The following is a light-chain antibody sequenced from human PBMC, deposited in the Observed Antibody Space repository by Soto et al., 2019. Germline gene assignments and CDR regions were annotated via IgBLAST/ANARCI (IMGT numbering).Light chain of an antibody. V-gene: IGKV1-39*01. Sequence: DIQMTQSPSSLSASVGDRVTITCRASQSISSYLNWYQQKPGKAPKLLIYAASSLQSGVPSRFSGSGSGTDFTLTISSLQPEDFALYYCQHYYGTSPITFGQGTRLEIK. CDR1: QSISSY. J-gene: IGKJ5*01. CDR3: QHYYGTSPIT. CDR2: AAS.